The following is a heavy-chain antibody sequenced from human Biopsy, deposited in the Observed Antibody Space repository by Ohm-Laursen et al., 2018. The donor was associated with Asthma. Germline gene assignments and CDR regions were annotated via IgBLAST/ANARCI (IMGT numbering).Heavy chain of an antibody. V-gene: IGHV1-69*13. CDR3: ARKAGSCISRTCYSLDF. Sequence: AASVKVSCKSLGGTFNTYVIGWVRQAPGQGLEWMSVINSVFGTTTYPQKFQDRVTITADDSTSTVYMELSSLRSEDTAVYYCARKAGSCISRTCYSLDFWGQGTLVTVSS. CDR2: INSVFGTT. D-gene: IGHD2-2*01. J-gene: IGHJ4*02. CDR1: GGTFNTYV.